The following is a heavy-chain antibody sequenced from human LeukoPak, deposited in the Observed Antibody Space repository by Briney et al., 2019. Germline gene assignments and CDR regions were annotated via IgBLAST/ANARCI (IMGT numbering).Heavy chain of an antibody. CDR1: GFTFSSYW. V-gene: IGHV3-30*03. CDR2: ISYDRSNK. Sequence: GGSLRLSCAASGFTFSSYWMSWVRQAPGKGLEWVAVISYDRSNKYYADSVKGRFTISRDNSKNTLYLQMNSLRAEDTAVYYCARVMGRYCSSTSCYVDYWGQGTLVTVSS. J-gene: IGHJ4*02. D-gene: IGHD2-2*01. CDR3: ARVMGRYCSSTSCYVDY.